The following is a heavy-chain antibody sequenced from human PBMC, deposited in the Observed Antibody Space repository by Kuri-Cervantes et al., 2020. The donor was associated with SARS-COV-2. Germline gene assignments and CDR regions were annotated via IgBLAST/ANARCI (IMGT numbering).Heavy chain of an antibody. Sequence: GSLRLSCAESGFTFSSYGMHWVRQAPGKGLEWVAFIRYDGSNKYYADSVKGRFTISRDNSKNTLYLQMNSLRAEDTAVYYCAKVPISETKYFQHWGQGTLVTVSS. V-gene: IGHV3-30*02. J-gene: IGHJ1*01. D-gene: IGHD1-1*01. CDR1: GFTFSSYG. CDR3: AKVPISETKYFQH. CDR2: IRYDGSNK.